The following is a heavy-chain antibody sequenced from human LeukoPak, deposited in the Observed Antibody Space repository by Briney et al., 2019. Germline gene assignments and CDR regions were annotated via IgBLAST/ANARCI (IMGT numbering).Heavy chain of an antibody. J-gene: IGHJ4*02. CDR1: GFTFNTYS. CDR3: TRTLRSLYYFDY. D-gene: IGHD5-12*01. V-gene: IGHV3-49*04. CDR2: LRSKAYGGTA. Sequence: GGSLRLSCEASGFTFNTYSMNWARQAPGKGLEWVGFLRSKAYGGTAEYAASVKGRFTISRDDSKSIAYLQMNSLKTEDTAVYYCTRTLRSLYYFDYWGQGTLVTVSS.